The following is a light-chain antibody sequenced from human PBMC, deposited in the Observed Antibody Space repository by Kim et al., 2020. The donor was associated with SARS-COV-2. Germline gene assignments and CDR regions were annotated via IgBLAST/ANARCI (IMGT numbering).Light chain of an antibody. CDR3: QQYNSYPYT. V-gene: IGKV1-5*03. Sequence: SASLGDRFTITCRASQSISSWLAWYQQKPGKAPKLLIYKASSLESGVPSRFSGSGSGTEFTLTISSLQPDDFATYYCQQYNSYPYTFGQGTKLEI. CDR1: QSISSW. CDR2: KAS. J-gene: IGKJ2*01.